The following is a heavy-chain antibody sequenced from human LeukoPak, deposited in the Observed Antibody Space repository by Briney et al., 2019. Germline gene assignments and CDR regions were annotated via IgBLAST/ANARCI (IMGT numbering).Heavy chain of an antibody. D-gene: IGHD6-19*01. CDR3: ASGTIAVAGIFDY. J-gene: IGHJ4*02. CDR2: IFHSGSS. V-gene: IGHV4-4*02. Sequence: SETLSLTCAVSGGSINNNDWWNWWSWVRQPPGKGLEWIGEIFHSGSSNYNPSLKSRVTISVDKSKNQFSLKLSSVTAADTAVYYCASGTIAVAGIFDYWGQGILVTVSS. CDR1: GGSINNNDWWNW.